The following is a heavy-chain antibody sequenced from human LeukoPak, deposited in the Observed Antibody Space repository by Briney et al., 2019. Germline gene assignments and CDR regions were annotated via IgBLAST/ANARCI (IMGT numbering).Heavy chain of an antibody. CDR3: ARGVPAANGPLYYYYMDV. CDR2: IIPIFGTA. Sequence: GASVKVSCKASGGTFSSYAISWVRQAPGQGLEWMGGIIPIFGTANYAQKFQGRVTITTDESTSTAYMELSSLRSEDTAVYYCARGVPAANGPLYYYYMDVWGKGTTVTVSS. V-gene: IGHV1-69*05. J-gene: IGHJ6*03. D-gene: IGHD2-2*01. CDR1: GGTFSSYA.